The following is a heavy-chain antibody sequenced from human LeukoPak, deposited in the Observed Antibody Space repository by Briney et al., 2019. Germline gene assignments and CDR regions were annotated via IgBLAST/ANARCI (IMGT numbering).Heavy chain of an antibody. CDR2: IYYSGST. J-gene: IGHJ4*02. CDR1: GGSISSSSYY. CDR3: ATYFRASSFDY. Sequence: SETLSLTCTVSGGSISSSSYYWGWIRQPPGKGLEWVGSIYYSGSTYYNPSLKSRVTISVDTSKNQFSLKLSSVTAADTAVYYCATYFRASSFDYWGQGTLVTVSS. D-gene: IGHD2-21*01. V-gene: IGHV4-39*01.